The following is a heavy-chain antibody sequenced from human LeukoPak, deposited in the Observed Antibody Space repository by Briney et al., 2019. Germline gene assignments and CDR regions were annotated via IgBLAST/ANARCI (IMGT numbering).Heavy chain of an antibody. V-gene: IGHV4-31*03. CDR3: ARGSHGAFDI. D-gene: IGHD5-24*01. CDR1: GGAISRGGYY. Sequence: SQTLSLTCTVSGGAISRGGYYWSWIRQHPGKGLEWIGYIYYSGSTYYNPSLKSRVTISVDTSKNQFSLKLSSVTAADTAVYYCARGSHGAFDIWGQGTMVTVSS. J-gene: IGHJ3*02. CDR2: IYYSGST.